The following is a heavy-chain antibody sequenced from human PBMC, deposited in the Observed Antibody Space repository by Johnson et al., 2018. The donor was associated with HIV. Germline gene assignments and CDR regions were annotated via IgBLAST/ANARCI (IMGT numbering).Heavy chain of an antibody. V-gene: IGHV3-30*19. CDR2: ISYDGSNK. D-gene: IGHD2-2*02. J-gene: IGHJ3*02. Sequence: QVQLVESGGGLVQPGRSLRLSCTASGFTFSSFGMHWVRQAPGKGLEWVAVISYDGSNKYYADSVKGRFTISRDNSKNTLDLQMNSLRAEDTAVYYCARDQDHVLHPHAFDIWGQGTLVTVSS. CDR1: GFTFSSFG. CDR3: ARDQDHVLHPHAFDI.